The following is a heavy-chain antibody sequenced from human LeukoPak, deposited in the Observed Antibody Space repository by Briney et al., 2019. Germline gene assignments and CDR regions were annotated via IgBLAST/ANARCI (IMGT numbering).Heavy chain of an antibody. D-gene: IGHD3-16*01. CDR1: GGSFSGYY. Sequence: SETLSLTCAVYGGSFSGYYCSWIRQPPGKGLEWIGEINHSGSTNYNPSLKSRVTISVDTSKNQFSLKLSSVTAADTAVYYCARGRGRMNWFDPWGQGTLVTVSS. CDR3: ARGRGRMNWFDP. V-gene: IGHV4-34*01. CDR2: INHSGST. J-gene: IGHJ5*02.